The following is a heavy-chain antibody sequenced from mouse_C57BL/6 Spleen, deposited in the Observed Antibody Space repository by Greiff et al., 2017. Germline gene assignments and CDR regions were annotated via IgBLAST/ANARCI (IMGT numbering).Heavy chain of an antibody. CDR3: ARGGYYDYLPDY. CDR1: GYSITSGYY. V-gene: IGHV3-6*01. Sequence: EVKLQESGPGLVKPSQSLSLTCSVTGYSITSGYYWNWIRQFPGNKLEWMGYISYDGSNNYNPSLKNRISITRDTSKNQFFLKLNSVTTEDTATYYCARGGYYDYLPDYWGQGTSVTVSS. J-gene: IGHJ4*01. D-gene: IGHD2-4*01. CDR2: ISYDGSN.